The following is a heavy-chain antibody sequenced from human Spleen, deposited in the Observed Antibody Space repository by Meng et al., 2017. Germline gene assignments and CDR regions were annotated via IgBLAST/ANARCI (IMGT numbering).Heavy chain of an antibody. CDR2: NNTNTGTP. D-gene: IGHD3-22*01. Sequence: ASVKVSCKASGYTFTSYAMTWVRQAPGQGLEWMGWNNTNTGTPTYAQGFTGRFVFSLDTSASTAYLQISSLKAEDTDVYYCARDIDCCGSSGHYFHYCIDEWGQGTTVTVSS. CDR3: ARDIDCCGSSGHYFHYCIDE. V-gene: IGHV7-4-1*02. J-gene: IGHJ6*02. CDR1: GYTFTSYA.